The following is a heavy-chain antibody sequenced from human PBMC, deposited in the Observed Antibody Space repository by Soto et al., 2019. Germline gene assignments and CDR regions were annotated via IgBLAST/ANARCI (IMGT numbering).Heavy chain of an antibody. CDR1: GFTFNSYG. CDR3: ARDWVSHYDILTCYSKAPLDV. J-gene: IGHJ6*01. CDR2: IWYDGSIK. V-gene: IGHV3-33*01. Sequence: PGGSLILSCAASGFTFNSYGMHWVRQAPGKGLEWVAIIWYDGSIKYYADSVTGRFTISRDNSKNTLYLQMNSLRAEDTAVYYCARDWVSHYDILTCYSKAPLDVWGQGTTVTVSS. D-gene: IGHD3-9*01.